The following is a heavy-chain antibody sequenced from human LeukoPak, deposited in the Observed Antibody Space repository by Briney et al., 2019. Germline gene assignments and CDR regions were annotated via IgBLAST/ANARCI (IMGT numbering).Heavy chain of an antibody. CDR2: IYSGGST. V-gene: IGHV3-53*01. D-gene: IGHD4-17*01. CDR1: GFTVSSNY. CDR3: ARAPIYGDYVSSYGMDV. J-gene: IGHJ6*02. Sequence: GGSLRLSCAASGFTVSSNYMSWVHQAPGKGLEWVSVIYSGGSTYYADSVKGRFTISRDNSKNTLYLQMNSLRAEDTAVYYCARAPIYGDYVSSYGMDVWGQGTTVTVSS.